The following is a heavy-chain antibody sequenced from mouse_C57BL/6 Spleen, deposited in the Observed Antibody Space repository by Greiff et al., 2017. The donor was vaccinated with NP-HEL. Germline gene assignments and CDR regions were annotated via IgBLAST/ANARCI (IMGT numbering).Heavy chain of an antibody. J-gene: IGHJ3*01. D-gene: IGHD2-5*01. CDR1: GFTFSSYA. CDR2: ISSGGDYI. V-gene: IGHV5-9-1*02. CDR3: TRGSNYEFFFAY. Sequence: VQLMESGEGLVKPGGSLKLSCAASGFTFSSYAMSWVRQTPEKRLEWVAYISSGGDYIYYADTVKGRFTISRDNARNTLYLQMSSLKSEDTAMYYCTRGSNYEFFFAYWGQGTLVTVSA.